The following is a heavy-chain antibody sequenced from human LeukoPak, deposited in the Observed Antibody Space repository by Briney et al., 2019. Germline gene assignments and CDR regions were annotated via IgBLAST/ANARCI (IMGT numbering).Heavy chain of an antibody. CDR3: ARQRDSGVWYGLPDY. Sequence: GESLQISCKGSGYSFSNYWIGWVRQMPGKGLEWMGLIYPGDSDTRYRPSFQGQVTISVDKSINTAYLQWSSLKASDTAMYYCARQRDSGVWYGLPDYWGQGTLVTVSS. CDR1: GYSFSNYW. V-gene: IGHV5-51*01. CDR2: IYPGDSDT. D-gene: IGHD6-19*01. J-gene: IGHJ4*02.